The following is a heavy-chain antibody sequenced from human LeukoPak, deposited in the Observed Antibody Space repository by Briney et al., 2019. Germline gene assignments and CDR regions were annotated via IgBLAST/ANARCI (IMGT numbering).Heavy chain of an antibody. D-gene: IGHD2-15*01. Sequence: GASVKVSCKASGHIFTASYIHWVRQAPGQGLEWMGRINPNSGDTNFAQKFQGRVSMIRDTSTGTVYMELSSLRSEDTAVYYCARDPVVVVAASDYYYYMDVWGKGTTVTVSS. CDR1: GHIFTASY. J-gene: IGHJ6*03. CDR2: INPNSGDT. CDR3: ARDPVVVVAASDYYYYMDV. V-gene: IGHV1-2*02.